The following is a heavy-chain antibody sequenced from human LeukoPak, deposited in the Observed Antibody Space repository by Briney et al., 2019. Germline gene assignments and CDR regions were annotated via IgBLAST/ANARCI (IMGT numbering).Heavy chain of an antibody. CDR1: GFTVSSNY. D-gene: IGHD6-13*01. CDR3: TRENSASSWYRRFDY. V-gene: IGHV3-53*01. Sequence: PGGSLRLSCAASGFTVSSNYMSWVRQAPGKGLEWVSVIYSGGSTYYADSVKGRFTISRDNAKNSLYLQMNSLRAEDTAVYYCTRENSASSWYRRFDYWGQGTLVTVSS. CDR2: IYSGGST. J-gene: IGHJ4*02.